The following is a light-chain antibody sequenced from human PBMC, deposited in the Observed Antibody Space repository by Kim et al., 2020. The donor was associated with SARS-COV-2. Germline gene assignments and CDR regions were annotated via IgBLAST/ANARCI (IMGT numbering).Light chain of an antibody. V-gene: IGKV4-1*01. CDR2: WAS. Sequence: DIVMTQSPDSLAVSLGERATLNCKSSQTVLYNSNNKNYLAWYQQKPGQAPKRLIYWASIRESGVSDRFSGSGSETDFTLTISSLQAEDVAVYYCQQYYSTPPSFGQGTKLEI. J-gene: IGKJ2*03. CDR1: QTVLYNSNNKNY. CDR3: QQYYSTPPS.